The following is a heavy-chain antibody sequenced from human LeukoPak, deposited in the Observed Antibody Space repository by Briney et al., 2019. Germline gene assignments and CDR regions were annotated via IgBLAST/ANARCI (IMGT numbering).Heavy chain of an antibody. D-gene: IGHD3-22*01. J-gene: IGHJ4*02. CDR2: ISDSGGST. V-gene: IGHV3-23*01. CDR3: AKKPSSGYYYIDY. Sequence: GGSLRLSCAASGSTFSSYAMSWVRQAPGKGLEWVSTISDSGGSTYYADSVKGRFTISRDNSKNTLYLQMNSLRAEDTAVYCCAKKPSSGYYYIDYWGQGTLVTVSS. CDR1: GSTFSSYA.